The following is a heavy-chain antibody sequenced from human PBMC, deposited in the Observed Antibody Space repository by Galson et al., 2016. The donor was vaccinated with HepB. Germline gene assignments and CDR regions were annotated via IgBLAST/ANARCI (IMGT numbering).Heavy chain of an antibody. Sequence: SETLSLTCAVYGESFSGYYWTWIRQPPGKGLEWIGEINHSGVTKYNPSLESRVTIQVDPSKNPFSLDLTSVTAADTAMYYCARDSVLRYFAQGDGGPEAGLDIWGQGTMVTVSS. CDR1: GESFSGYY. V-gene: IGHV4-34*01. CDR3: ARDSVLRYFAQGDGGPEAGLDI. CDR2: INHSGVT. J-gene: IGHJ3*02. D-gene: IGHD3-9*01.